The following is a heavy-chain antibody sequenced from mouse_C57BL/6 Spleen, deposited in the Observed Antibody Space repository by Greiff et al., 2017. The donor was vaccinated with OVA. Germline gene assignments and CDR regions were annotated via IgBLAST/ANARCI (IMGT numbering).Heavy chain of an antibody. CDR3: AREEYYYGSSSPFAV. CDR1: GYTFTSYW. J-gene: IGHJ1*03. CDR2: INPSNGGT. D-gene: IGHD1-1*01. Sequence: QVQLQQPGTELVKPGASVKLSCKASGYTFTSYWMHWVKQRPGQGLEWIGNINPSNGGTNYNEKFKSKATLAVDKSSSTAYMQLSSLTSEDSAVYYCAREEYYYGSSSPFAVWGTGTTVTVSS. V-gene: IGHV1-53*01.